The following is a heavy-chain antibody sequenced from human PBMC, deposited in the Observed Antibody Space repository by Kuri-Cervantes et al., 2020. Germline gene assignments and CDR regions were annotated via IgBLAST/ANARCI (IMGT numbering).Heavy chain of an antibody. CDR1: GGSISSSNW. V-gene: IGHV4-4*02. J-gene: IGHJ6*02. CDR3: ARGPVTTVTTGWVPGKDYCYYGMDV. Sequence: SETLSLTCAVSGGSISSSNWWSWVRQPPGKGLEWIGEIYHSGSTNYNPSLKSRVTISVDTSKNQFSLKLSSMTAADTAVYYCARGPVTTVTTGWVPGKDYCYYGMDVWGQGTTVPSP. CDR2: IYHSGST. D-gene: IGHD4-17*01.